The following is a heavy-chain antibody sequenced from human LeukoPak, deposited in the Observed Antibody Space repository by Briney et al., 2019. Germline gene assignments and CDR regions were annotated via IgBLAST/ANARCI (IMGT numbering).Heavy chain of an antibody. Sequence: GGSLRLSCAASGFTFSSYWMSWVRQAPGKGLEWVANIKQGGSEKYYVDSVKGRFTISRDNAKNSLYLQMNSLRAEDTAVYYCARGYSCNLPLYYFDYWGQGTLVTVSS. J-gene: IGHJ4*02. CDR1: GFTFSSYW. V-gene: IGHV3-7*01. CDR3: ARGYSCNLPLYYFDY. D-gene: IGHD6-13*01. CDR2: IKQGGSEK.